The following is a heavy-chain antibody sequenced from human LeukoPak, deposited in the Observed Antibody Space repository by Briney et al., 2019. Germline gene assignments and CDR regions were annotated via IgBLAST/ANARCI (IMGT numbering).Heavy chain of an antibody. V-gene: IGHV4-4*02. CDR3: ARGHYDFWSGYWQYNWFDP. CDR1: GGSITSTHW. CDR2: IYHSGTT. D-gene: IGHD3-3*01. J-gene: IGHJ5*02. Sequence: SETLSLTCAVSGGSITSTHWFSWVRQPPGKGLEWIGEIYHSGTTNYNPSLKSRVTMSVDKSKSHFSLNLSSMTAADTAVYYCARGHYDFWSGYWQYNWFDPWGQGTLVTVSS.